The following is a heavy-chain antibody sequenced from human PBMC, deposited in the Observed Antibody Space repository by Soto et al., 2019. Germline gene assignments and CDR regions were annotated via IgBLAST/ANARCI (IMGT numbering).Heavy chain of an antibody. D-gene: IGHD3-16*02. CDR2: INAGNGNT. Sequence: ASVKVSCKASGYTFTSYAMHWVRQAPGQRLEWMGWINAGNGNTKYSQKFQGRVTITRDTSANKAYMELSSLRSEDTAVDYCARVQYDYVWGSYRSNWFDPWGQGTLGTVSS. V-gene: IGHV1-3*01. CDR1: GYTFTSYA. J-gene: IGHJ5*02. CDR3: ARVQYDYVWGSYRSNWFDP.